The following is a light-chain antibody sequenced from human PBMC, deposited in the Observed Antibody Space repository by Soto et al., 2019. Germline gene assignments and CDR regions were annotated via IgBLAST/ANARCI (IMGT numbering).Light chain of an antibody. J-gene: IGKJ3*01. CDR1: QSISSW. CDR3: QQYNSYPFT. Sequence: DLQMTQSPSTLSASVGDRVTITCRASQSISSWLAWYQQKPGKAPKLLIYKASSLESGVPSRFSSSGSGTEFTLTISSLQPDDFATYYCQQYNSYPFTFGPGTKVDVK. V-gene: IGKV1-5*03. CDR2: KAS.